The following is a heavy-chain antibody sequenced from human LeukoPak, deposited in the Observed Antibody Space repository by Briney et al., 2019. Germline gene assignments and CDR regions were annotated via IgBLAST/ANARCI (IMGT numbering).Heavy chain of an antibody. CDR2: INPNSGGT. V-gene: IGHV1-2*02. CDR3: ARLSGIAAAGEDY. D-gene: IGHD6-13*01. CDR1: GHTFTGYY. Sequence: ASVKVSCKASGHTFTGYYMHWVRQAPGQGLEWMGWINPNSGGTNYAQKFQGRVTMTRDTSISTAYMELSRLRSDDTAVYYCARLSGIAAAGEDYWGQGTLVTVSS. J-gene: IGHJ4*02.